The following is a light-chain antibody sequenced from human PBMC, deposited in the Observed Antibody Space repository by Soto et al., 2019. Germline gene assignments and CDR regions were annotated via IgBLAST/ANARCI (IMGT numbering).Light chain of an antibody. CDR2: DAS. CDR1: QSISTF. V-gene: IGKV3-11*01. Sequence: EVVLTQSPATLSLSPGERATLPFVASQSISTFLAWYQQRPGQTPRLLIYDASNRAPGIPARFSGSGSGTDFTLTISSLEPEDFAVYYCQQRSNWPPITFGQGTRLEI. CDR3: QQRSNWPPIT. J-gene: IGKJ5*01.